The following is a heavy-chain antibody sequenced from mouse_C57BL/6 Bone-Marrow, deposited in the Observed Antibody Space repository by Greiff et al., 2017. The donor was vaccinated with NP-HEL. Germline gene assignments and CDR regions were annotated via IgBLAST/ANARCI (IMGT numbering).Heavy chain of an antibody. D-gene: IGHD2-10*02. CDR3: ARERVCEYY. V-gene: IGHV1-19*01. J-gene: IGHJ2*01. Sequence: VQLKESGPVLVKPGASVKLSCKASGYTFTDYYMNWVKQSHGKSLEWIGVINPYNGGTSYNQKFKGKATLTVDKSSSTAYMELNSLTSEDSAVYYCARERVCEYYWGQGTTLTVSS. CDR2: INPYNGGT. CDR1: GYTFTDYY.